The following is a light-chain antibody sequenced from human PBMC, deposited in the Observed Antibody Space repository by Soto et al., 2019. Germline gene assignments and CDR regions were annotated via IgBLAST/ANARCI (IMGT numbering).Light chain of an antibody. V-gene: IGLV2-14*01. Sequence: QSALAQPASVSASPGQSITISCTGTGSDIGRYNYVSWYQHHPGKAPKLVIYEVTHRPSGVSNRFSGSKSGNTASLTISGLQPEDEADHYCKSFTASNTLLFGGGTKLTVL. CDR3: KSFTASNTLL. J-gene: IGLJ2*01. CDR2: EVT. CDR1: GSDIGRYNY.